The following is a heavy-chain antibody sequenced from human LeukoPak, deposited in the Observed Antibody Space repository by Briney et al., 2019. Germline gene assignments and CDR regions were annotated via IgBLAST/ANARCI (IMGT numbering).Heavy chain of an antibody. CDR3: AKDDPNDYMPWIY. Sequence: PGTSLRLSCAASGFTFSSYAMSWVRQAPGKGLEWVSLISGSGGNTYYADSVKGRFTISRDNSKNTLYLQMNSLRADDTAVYYCAKDDPNDYMPWIYWGQGTLVTVSS. CDR2: ISGSGGNT. J-gene: IGHJ4*02. V-gene: IGHV3-23*01. D-gene: IGHD4-11*01. CDR1: GFTFSSYA.